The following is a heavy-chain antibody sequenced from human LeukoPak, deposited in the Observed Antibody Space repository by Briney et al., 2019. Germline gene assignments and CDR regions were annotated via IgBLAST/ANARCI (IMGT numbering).Heavy chain of an antibody. V-gene: IGHV5-51*01. Sequence: GDSDTRYSPSFQGQVTISADKSISTAYLQWSSLKASDTAIYYCARQGTDSSGYYSTFDYWGQGTLVTVSS. CDR3: ARQGTDSSGYYSTFDY. D-gene: IGHD3-22*01. CDR2: GDSDT. J-gene: IGHJ4*02.